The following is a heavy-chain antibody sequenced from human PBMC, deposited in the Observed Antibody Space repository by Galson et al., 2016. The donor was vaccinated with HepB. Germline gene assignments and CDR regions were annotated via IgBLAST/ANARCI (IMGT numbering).Heavy chain of an antibody. Sequence: SLRLSCAASGFPFSSYAMYWVRQAPGKGLEFVSAITIYGGRTHYADSVKGRFTISRDDSKNTLNLQMSRLRTEDTAVYYCGRGRVNDFWSGYTERATHYFDSWGQGNLVTVSS. V-gene: IGHV3-64D*09. CDR1: GFPFSSYA. CDR2: ITIYGGRT. CDR3: GRGRVNDFWSGYTERATHYFDS. J-gene: IGHJ4*02. D-gene: IGHD3-3*01.